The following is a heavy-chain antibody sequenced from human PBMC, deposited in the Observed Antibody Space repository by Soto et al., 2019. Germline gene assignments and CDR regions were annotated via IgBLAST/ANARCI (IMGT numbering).Heavy chain of an antibody. V-gene: IGHV3-23*01. CDR2: ISPNGDST. D-gene: IGHD2-8*01. CDR3: AKVRLTDYLRYAPHL. J-gene: IGHJ3*01. Sequence: PGGSLRLSCAASGFTFNNYAMNWVRQVPGRGLEWVSIISPNGDSTYYADSVKGRFTISRDNSQNTVFLQMNSLRAEDTAIYFCAKVRLTDYLRYAPHLWGQGTLVTVSS. CDR1: GFTFNNYA.